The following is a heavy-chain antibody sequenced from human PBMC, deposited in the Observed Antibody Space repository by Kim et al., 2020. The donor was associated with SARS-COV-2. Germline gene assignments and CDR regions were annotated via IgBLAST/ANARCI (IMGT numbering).Heavy chain of an antibody. CDR3: ACSSSWYVPEGRWFDP. J-gene: IGHJ5*02. D-gene: IGHD6-13*01. V-gene: IGHV3-48*02. CDR2: ISSSSSTI. Sequence: GGSLRLSCAASGFTFSSYSMNWVRQAPGKGLEWVSYISSSSSTIYYADSVKGRFTISRDNAKNSLYLQMNSLRDEDTAVYYCACSSSWYVPEGRWFDPWGQGTLVTVSS. CDR1: GFTFSSYS.